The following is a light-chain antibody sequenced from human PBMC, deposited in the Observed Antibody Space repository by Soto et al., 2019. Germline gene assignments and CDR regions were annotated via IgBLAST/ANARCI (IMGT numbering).Light chain of an antibody. CDR3: QQRANWLT. J-gene: IGKJ4*01. CDR2: DAS. Sequence: EIVLTQSPATLSLSPGERVTLSCRASQSIGRYLAWYQHKPCQAPRLLIYDASIRATGIPARFSGSGSGTEFTLTISSLEPEDFADYYCQQRANWLTFGGGTKVEIQ. V-gene: IGKV3-11*01. CDR1: QSIGRY.